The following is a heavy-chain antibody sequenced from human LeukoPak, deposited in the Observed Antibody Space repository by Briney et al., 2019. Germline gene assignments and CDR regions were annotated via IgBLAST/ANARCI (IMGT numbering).Heavy chain of an antibody. J-gene: IGHJ4*02. Sequence: GGSLRLSCAASGFTFSDYSMNWVRQAPGGGLEWVSSIGGSSRSGFYADSMKGRFTISRDNTWNSLYLQMNSLRAEDTAVYYCAREISAGGFDYWGQGTLVTVSS. CDR2: IGGSSRSG. CDR1: GFTFSDYS. V-gene: IGHV3-21*01. CDR3: AREISAGGFDY. D-gene: IGHD6-13*01.